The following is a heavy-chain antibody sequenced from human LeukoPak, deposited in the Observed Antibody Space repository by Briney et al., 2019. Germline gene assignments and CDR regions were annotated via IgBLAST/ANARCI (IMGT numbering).Heavy chain of an antibody. D-gene: IGHD5-18*01. Sequence: RPSETLSLTCTVSGGSISSYYWSWIRQPAGKGLEWIGRIYTSGSTNYNPSLKSRVTMSVDTSKNQFSLRLSSVTAADTAVYYCARENNRYGRIDYWGQGTQVTVSS. V-gene: IGHV4-4*07. CDR1: GGSISSYY. J-gene: IGHJ4*02. CDR3: ARENNRYGRIDY. CDR2: IYTSGST.